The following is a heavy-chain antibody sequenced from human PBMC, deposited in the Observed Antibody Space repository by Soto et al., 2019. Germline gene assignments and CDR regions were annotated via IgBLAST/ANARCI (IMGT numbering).Heavy chain of an antibody. V-gene: IGHV4-34*01. CDR2: INHSGST. D-gene: IGHD1-1*01. Sequence: QVRLQQWGAGLLKPSETLSLTCAVYGGSFSDYYWSWIRQPPGKGLEWIGEINHSGSTNYNPSLKIRVTISVDTSKNQFSLKLSSVTAADTAVYYCAREVPSRYFALWGRGTPVTVSS. J-gene: IGHJ2*01. CDR3: AREVPSRYFAL. CDR1: GGSFSDYY.